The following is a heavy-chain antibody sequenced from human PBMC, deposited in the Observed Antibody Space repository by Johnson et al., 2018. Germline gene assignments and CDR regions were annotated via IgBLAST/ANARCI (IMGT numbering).Heavy chain of an antibody. CDR2: ISSSSSHI. CDR1: GFTFSTYS. Sequence: VQLVESGGGLVKPGGSLRLSCAASGFTFSTYSMNWVRQAPGKGLEWVSSISSSSSHIYYADSVKGRFTISRDNAKNSLYLQMNSLRGEDTAVYYCARGDVDTRGWLSLYHYGMVVWGQGTTVTVSS. J-gene: IGHJ6*02. D-gene: IGHD6-19*01. CDR3: ARGDVDTRGWLSLYHYGMVV. V-gene: IGHV3-21*01.